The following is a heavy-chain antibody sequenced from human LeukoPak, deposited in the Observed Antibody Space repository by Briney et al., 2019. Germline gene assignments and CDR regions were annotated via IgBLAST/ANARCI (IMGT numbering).Heavy chain of an antibody. CDR1: GFTFSSYS. J-gene: IGHJ6*02. CDR3: ARDLTSSHGSGSYLYYYYGMDV. V-gene: IGHV3-21*01. CDR2: ISSSSSYI. D-gene: IGHD3-10*01. Sequence: GGSLRLSCAASGFTFSSYSMNWVRQAPGKGLEWVSSISSSSSYIYYADSVKGRFTISRDNAKNSLYLQMNSLRAEETAVYYCARDLTSSHGSGSYLYYYYGMDVWGQGTTVTVSS.